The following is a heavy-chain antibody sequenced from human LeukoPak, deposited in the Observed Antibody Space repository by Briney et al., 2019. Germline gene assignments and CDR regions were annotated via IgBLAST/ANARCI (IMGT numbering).Heavy chain of an antibody. CDR1: GFTFSSYW. V-gene: IGHV3-7*01. CDR2: IKQDGSEK. D-gene: IGHD3-22*01. CDR3: ARHLALLYYYDSSGYYSLFDY. J-gene: IGHJ4*02. Sequence: GGSLRLSCAASGFTFSSYWMSWVRQAPGKGLEWVANIKQDGSEKYYVDSVKGRFTISRDNAKNSLYLQMNSLRAEDTAVYYCARHLALLYYYDSSGYYSLFDYWGQGTLVTVSS.